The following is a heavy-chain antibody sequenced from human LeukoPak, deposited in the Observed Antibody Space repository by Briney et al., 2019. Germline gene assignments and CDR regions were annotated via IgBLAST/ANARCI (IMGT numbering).Heavy chain of an antibody. CDR1: GFTFSGSA. D-gene: IGHD2-2*01. J-gene: IGHJ4*02. Sequence: GGSLKLSCAASGFTFSGSAMHWVRQASGKGLEWVGRIRSKANSYATAYAASVKGRFTISRDDSKNTAYPQMNSLKTEDTAVYYCTSQTSQPPVDYWGQGTLVTVSS. CDR3: TSQTSQPPVDY. CDR2: IRSKANSYAT. V-gene: IGHV3-73*01.